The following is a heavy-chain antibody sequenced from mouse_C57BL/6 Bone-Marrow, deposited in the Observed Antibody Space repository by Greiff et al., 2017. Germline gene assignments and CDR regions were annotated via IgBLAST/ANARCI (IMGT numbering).Heavy chain of an antibody. CDR2: ISYDGSN. J-gene: IGHJ2*01. Sequence: EVKLVESGPGLVKPSQSLSLTCSVTGYSITSGYYWNWIRQFPGNKLEWMGYISYDGSNNYNPSLKNRISITRATSKNQFFLKLNSVTTEDTATYYCAREGGYPYYFDYWGQGTTRTVSS. CDR1: GYSITSGYY. CDR3: AREGGYPYYFDY. V-gene: IGHV3-6*01. D-gene: IGHD2-2*01.